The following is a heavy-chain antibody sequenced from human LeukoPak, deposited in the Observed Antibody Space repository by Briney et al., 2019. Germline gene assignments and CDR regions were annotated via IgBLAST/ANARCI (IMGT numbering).Heavy chain of an antibody. CDR3: ARIYPALFDN. CDR2: IYQSGSP. CDR1: GASISSPFW. V-gene: IGHV4-4*02. Sequence: SETLSLTCAVSGASISSPFWWSWVRQTPGKGLEWIGEIYQSGSPNYNPSLKSRVTMSVDKSKNLVFLRLMSVTAADTAVYYCARIYPALFDNWGQGTLVTVSS. J-gene: IGHJ4*02. D-gene: IGHD3-16*02.